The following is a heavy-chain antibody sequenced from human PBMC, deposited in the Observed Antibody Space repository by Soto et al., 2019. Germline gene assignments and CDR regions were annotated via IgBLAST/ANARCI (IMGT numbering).Heavy chain of an antibody. CDR1: GYTSTAFY. Sequence: QVQLVQSGTEGKEPGASVKVSCKASGYTSTAFYMHWVRQAPGQGLEWMGWINSKTGDTRYAQNFQGRVTMTRDTSISTAYMELNSLTSDDTAVYYCTRGTGSSWFDPWGQGTLVTVSS. D-gene: IGHD3-10*01. V-gene: IGHV1-2*02. CDR2: INSKTGDT. J-gene: IGHJ5*02. CDR3: TRGTGSSWFDP.